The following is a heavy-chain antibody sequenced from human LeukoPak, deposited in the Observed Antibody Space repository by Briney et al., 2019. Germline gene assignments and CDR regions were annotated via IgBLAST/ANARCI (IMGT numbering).Heavy chain of an antibody. J-gene: IGHJ5*02. V-gene: IGHV4-38-2*02. Sequence: SETLSLTCTVSGYSISSGYYRGWIRQPPGKGLEWIGGIYHSGSTYYNPSLKSRVTISVDTSKNQFSLKLSSVTAADTAVYYCARGNMVRGVIAYNWFDPWGQGTLVTVSS. CDR3: ARGNMVRGVIAYNWFDP. CDR2: IYHSGST. D-gene: IGHD3-10*01. CDR1: GYSISSGYY.